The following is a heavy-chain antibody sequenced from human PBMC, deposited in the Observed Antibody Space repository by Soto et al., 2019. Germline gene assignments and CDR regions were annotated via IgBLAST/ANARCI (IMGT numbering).Heavy chain of an antibody. V-gene: IGHV4-30-4*01. Sequence: LSLTCTVSGGSISSGDYYWSWIRQPPGKGLEWIGYIYYSGSTYYNPSLKSRVTISVDTSKNQFSLKLSSVTAADTAVYYCARSLAGIVGALWWGPPQNPRKPEYSFDYWGHGTLVTVSS. D-gene: IGHD1-26*01. CDR2: IYYSGST. J-gene: IGHJ4*01. CDR3: ARSLAGIVGALWWGPPQNPRKPEYSFDY. CDR1: GGSISSGDYY.